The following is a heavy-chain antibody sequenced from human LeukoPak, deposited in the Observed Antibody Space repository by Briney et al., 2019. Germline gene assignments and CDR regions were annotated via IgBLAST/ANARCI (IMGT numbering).Heavy chain of an antibody. CDR3: ARLVADTATSRWFDP. Sequence: SETLSLTCTVSGGSISSYYWSWIRQPPGKGLEWIGYIYYSGSTNYNPSLKSRVTISVDTSKNQFFLKLSSVTAADTAVYYCARLVADTATSRWFDPWGQGTLVTVSS. CDR1: GGSISSYY. D-gene: IGHD5-18*01. J-gene: IGHJ5*02. V-gene: IGHV4-59*08. CDR2: IYYSGST.